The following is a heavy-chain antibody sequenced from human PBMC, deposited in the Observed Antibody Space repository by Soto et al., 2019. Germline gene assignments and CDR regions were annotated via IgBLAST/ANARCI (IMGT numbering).Heavy chain of an antibody. V-gene: IGHV1-18*01. CDR1: GNTFTNFG. Sequence: QGQLVQSGVEVKKPGASVKVSCSASGNTFTNFGVTWVRQAPGQGLEWMGWISPYTDDPSYAQKFQCRVTMTIATSTSTAYLDLRSMTSDDTAVYCCAMVIPGAVAWFHPWGQGTLVSVSS. J-gene: IGHJ5*02. CDR2: ISPYTDDP. D-gene: IGHD2-2*01. CDR3: AMVIPGAVAWFHP.